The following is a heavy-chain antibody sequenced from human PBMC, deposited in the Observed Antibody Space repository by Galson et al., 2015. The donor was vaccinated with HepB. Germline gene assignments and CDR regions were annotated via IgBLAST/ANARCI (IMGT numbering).Heavy chain of an antibody. D-gene: IGHD3-3*01. CDR3: TTGSSFWVGVV. J-gene: IGHJ6*02. Sequence: SLRLSCAASGFTFSNAWMNWVRQAPGKGLEWVGRIKSKTDGGTTDYAAPVKGRFTISRDDSKNTLYLQMNSLKTEDAAVYYCTTGSSFWVGVVWGQGTTVTVSS. V-gene: IGHV3-15*07. CDR1: GFTFSNAW. CDR2: IKSKTDGGTT.